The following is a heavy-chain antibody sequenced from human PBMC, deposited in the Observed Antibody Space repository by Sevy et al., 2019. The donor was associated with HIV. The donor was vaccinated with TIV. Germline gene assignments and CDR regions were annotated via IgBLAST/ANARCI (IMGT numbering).Heavy chain of an antibody. Sequence: GGSLRLSCAASGFTFSSYSMNWVRQAPGKGLEWVSYISSISSTIYYADSVKGRFTISRDNAKNSLYLQMNSLRDEDPAVYYCARDLYCSGGSGYSGDWFDPWGQGTLVTVSS. D-gene: IGHD2-15*01. CDR1: GFTFSSYS. J-gene: IGHJ5*02. CDR3: ARDLYCSGGSGYSGDWFDP. V-gene: IGHV3-48*02. CDR2: ISSISSTI.